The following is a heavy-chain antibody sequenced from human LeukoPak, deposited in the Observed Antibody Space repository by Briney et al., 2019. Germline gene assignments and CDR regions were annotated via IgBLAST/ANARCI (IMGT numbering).Heavy chain of an antibody. J-gene: IGHJ1*01. V-gene: IGHV4-39*07. D-gene: IGHD3-22*01. CDR1: GGSISSSSYY. Sequence: SETLSLTCTVSGGSISSSSYYWGWIRQPPGKGLEWIGSIYYSGTTYYNPSLKSRVTISVDTSKNQFSLKLSSVTAADTAVYYCAREGKGVIVVVRGYFQHWGQGTLVTVSS. CDR3: AREGKGVIVVVRGYFQH. CDR2: IYYSGTT.